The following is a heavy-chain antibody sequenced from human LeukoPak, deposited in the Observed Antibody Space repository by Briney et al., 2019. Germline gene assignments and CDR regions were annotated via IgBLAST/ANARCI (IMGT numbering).Heavy chain of an antibody. CDR1: GGSISSSSYY. D-gene: IGHD3-10*01. Sequence: SETLSLTCTVSGGSISSSSYYWGWIRQPPGKGLEWIGSIYYNGSTYYNPSLKSRVTISVDTSKNQFSLKLSSVTAADTAVYYCARLWGSGSYFIDYWGQGTLVTVSS. J-gene: IGHJ4*02. CDR3: ARLWGSGSYFIDY. V-gene: IGHV4-39*01. CDR2: IYYNGST.